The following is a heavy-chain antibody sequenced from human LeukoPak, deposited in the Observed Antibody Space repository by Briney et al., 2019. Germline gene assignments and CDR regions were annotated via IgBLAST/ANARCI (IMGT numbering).Heavy chain of an antibody. Sequence: GGSLRLSCAASGFTFSSYSMNWVRQAPGKGLEWVSYISSSSSTIYYADSVKGRFTNSRDNSKNTLYLQMNSLRAEDTAVYYCARQYSSGWYQGFYFDYWGQGTLVTVSS. J-gene: IGHJ4*02. CDR1: GFTFSSYS. CDR2: ISSSSSTI. D-gene: IGHD6-19*01. CDR3: ARQYSSGWYQGFYFDY. V-gene: IGHV3-48*01.